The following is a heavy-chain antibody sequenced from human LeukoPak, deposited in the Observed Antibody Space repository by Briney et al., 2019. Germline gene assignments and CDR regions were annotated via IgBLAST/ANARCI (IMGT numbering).Heavy chain of an antibody. V-gene: IGHV1-46*01. CDR1: ENTFGKYY. CDR2: INPSGGDT. Sequence: GASVKVSCKASENTFGKYYAHWVRQAPGEGLEWMGRINPSGGDTAYAQKFQGRVTMTRDTSTSTVYMEVSTLRPGDTAVYYCARGPRLENWFDPWGQGTPVTVSS. J-gene: IGHJ5*02. CDR3: ARGPRLENWFDP.